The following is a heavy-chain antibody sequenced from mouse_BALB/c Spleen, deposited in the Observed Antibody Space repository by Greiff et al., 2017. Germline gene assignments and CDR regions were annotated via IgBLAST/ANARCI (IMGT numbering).Heavy chain of an antibody. CDR3: ARQYGNYYAMDY. V-gene: IGHV5-17*02. CDR2: ISSGSSTI. J-gene: IGHJ4*01. D-gene: IGHD2-10*02. Sequence: EVKVVESGGGLVQPGGSRKLSCAASGFTFSSFGMYWVRQAPEKGLEWVAYISSGSSTIYYADTVKGRFTISRDNPKNTLYLQMTSLRSEDTAMYYCARQYGNYYAMDYWGQGTSVTVSS. CDR1: GFTFSSFG.